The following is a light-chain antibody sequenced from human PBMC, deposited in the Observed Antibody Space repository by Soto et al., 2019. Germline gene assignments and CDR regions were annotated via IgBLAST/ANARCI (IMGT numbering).Light chain of an antibody. CDR3: QQYNYYRT. CDR1: QSISSW. Sequence: DIQMTQSPSTLSASVGDRVTITCRASQSISSWLAWFQQKPGKAPKLLIYDASTLESGVPSRFRGSGSGTEFTLTISSLQPDDFATYYCQQYNYYRTFGQGTKVDI. J-gene: IGKJ1*01. V-gene: IGKV1-5*01. CDR2: DAS.